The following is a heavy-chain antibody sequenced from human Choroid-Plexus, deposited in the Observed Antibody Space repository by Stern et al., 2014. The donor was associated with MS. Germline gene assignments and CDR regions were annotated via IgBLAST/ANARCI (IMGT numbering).Heavy chain of an antibody. V-gene: IGHV1-2*02. D-gene: IGHD3-3*01. CDR1: GYIFTGYY. J-gene: IGHJ6*04. Sequence: GQLLESGAEVKKPGASVKVSCKTSGYIFTGYYIHWVRQAPGQGLEWMAWINPNTGGTKYAQKFQGRVTMSRDTSISTAYVELSSLTSDDTAVYYCARDQRGITIFGVVTDYYYLGMDVWGKGTTVTVSS. CDR3: ARDQRGITIFGVVTDYYYLGMDV. CDR2: INPNTGGT.